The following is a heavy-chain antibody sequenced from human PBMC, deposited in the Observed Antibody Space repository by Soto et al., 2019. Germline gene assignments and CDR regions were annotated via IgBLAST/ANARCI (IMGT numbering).Heavy chain of an antibody. D-gene: IGHD1-20*01. CDR3: ARWRYNNYHSFLRTDY. CDR2: IIPIFGTE. CDR1: GGTFSSYA. V-gene: IGHV1-69*01. Sequence: QVQLVQSGAEVKKPGSSVKVSCKASGGTFSSYAISWVRQAPGQGLEWMGGIIPIFGTENYAQKFQGRVTITADESTSTAYMELSSLRSEDTAVYYCARWRYNNYHSFLRTDYWGQGTLVTVSS. J-gene: IGHJ4*02.